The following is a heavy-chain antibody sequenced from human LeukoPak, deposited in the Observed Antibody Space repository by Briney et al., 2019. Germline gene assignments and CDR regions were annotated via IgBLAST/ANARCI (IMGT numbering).Heavy chain of an antibody. CDR1: GGSISSYY. CDR2: TYYSGST. Sequence: SETLSLTCTVSGGSISSYYWSWIRQPPGKGLEWIGDTYYSGSTNYNPSLQSRVTISVDTSKNQFSLKLSSVTAADTAVYYCARVLRGGDAFDIWGQGTMVTVSS. CDR3: ARVLRGGDAFDI. J-gene: IGHJ3*02. D-gene: IGHD3-10*01. V-gene: IGHV4-59*01.